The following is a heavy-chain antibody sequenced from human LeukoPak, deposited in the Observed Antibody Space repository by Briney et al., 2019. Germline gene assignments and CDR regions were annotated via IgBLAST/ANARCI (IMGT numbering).Heavy chain of an antibody. CDR3: ARNDPESDLGTGVCSY. V-gene: IGHV3-30*03. J-gene: IGHJ4*02. CDR2: LSYDCSHQ. D-gene: IGHD3-10*01. Sequence: GGSLRLSCVGTGFTFNTHVMHWFRQAPAKGLEWVSSLSYDCSHQDYVESVKGRFTISRDNSKKTLYLQMNSLRPEDTAMYFCARNDPESDLGTGVCSYWGQGALVTVSS. CDR1: GFTFNTHV.